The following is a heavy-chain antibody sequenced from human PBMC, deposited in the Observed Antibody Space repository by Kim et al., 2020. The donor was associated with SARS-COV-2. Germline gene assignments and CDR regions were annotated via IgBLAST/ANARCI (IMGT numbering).Heavy chain of an antibody. D-gene: IGHD2-15*01. V-gene: IGHV4-34*01. J-gene: IGHJ4*02. CDR3: ARLYCSGGSWRCYFDY. Sequence: SLKSRVTISVDTSKNQFSLKLSSVTAADTAVYYCARLYCSGGSWRCYFDYWGQGTLVTVSS.